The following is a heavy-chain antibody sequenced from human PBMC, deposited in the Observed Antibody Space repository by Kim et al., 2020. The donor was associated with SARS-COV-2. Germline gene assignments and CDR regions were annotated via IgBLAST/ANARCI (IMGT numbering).Heavy chain of an antibody. J-gene: IGHJ3*02. V-gene: IGHV3-9*01. CDR3: AKDILARGGVAKKGGAFDI. CDR2: ISWNSGSI. CDR1: GFTFGDYA. Sequence: GGSLRLSCAASGFTFGDYAMHWVRQAPGKGLEWVSGISWNSGSIGYADSVKGRFTISRDNAKNSLYLQMNSLRAEDTALYYCAKDILARGGVAKKGGAFDIWGQGTMVTVSS. D-gene: IGHD5-12*01.